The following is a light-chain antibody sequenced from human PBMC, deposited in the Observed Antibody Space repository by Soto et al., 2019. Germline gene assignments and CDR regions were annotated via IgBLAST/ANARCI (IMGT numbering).Light chain of an antibody. CDR2: SVS. Sequence: DIVMTQSPATLSVSPGETATLSCRASQSVSSDLAWYQQKPGQSPRLLIYSVSTRASGIPARFSGSGFGTEFSLIISSLQAEDFAVYFCLQYDNWPRTFGQGTRVEIK. CDR1: QSVSSD. J-gene: IGKJ1*01. V-gene: IGKV3-15*01. CDR3: LQYDNWPRT.